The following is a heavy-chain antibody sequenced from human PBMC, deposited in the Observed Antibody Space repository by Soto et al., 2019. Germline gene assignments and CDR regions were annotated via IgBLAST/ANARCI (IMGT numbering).Heavy chain of an antibody. CDR3: ARGNGMILAVQGDAPDNYYLDF. V-gene: IGHV4-34*01. J-gene: IGHJ4*02. CDR2: INHSGSI. Sequence: PSETLSLTCAVYGGSFSGYYWSWIRQPPGKGLEWIGEINHSGSINYNPSLKSRVTISVDTSKNQFSLKLRSVTAADTAIYYCARGNGMILAVQGDAPDNYYLDFWSQGTLVTVSS. D-gene: IGHD3-22*01. CDR1: GGSFSGYY.